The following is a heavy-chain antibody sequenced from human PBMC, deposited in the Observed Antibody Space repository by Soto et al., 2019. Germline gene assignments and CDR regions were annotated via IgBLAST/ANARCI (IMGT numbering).Heavy chain of an antibody. D-gene: IGHD5-12*01. CDR2: IYPADADT. V-gene: IGHV5-51*01. CDR3: ARQGRWLQPYFDY. CDR1: GYTFTNYW. J-gene: IGHJ4*02. Sequence: EVQLVQSGAEVKQPGEFLKISCQASGYTFTNYWIGWVRQMPGNGLEWMGSIYPADADTRYSPSFQGQDTLSVHKSSSPASLQCGSLKASGTAMDYCARQGRWLQPYFDYWGQGTLVTVSS.